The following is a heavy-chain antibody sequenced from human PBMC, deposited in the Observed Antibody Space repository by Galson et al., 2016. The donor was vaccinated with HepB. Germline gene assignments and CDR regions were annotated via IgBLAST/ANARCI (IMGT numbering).Heavy chain of an antibody. V-gene: IGHV1-69*13. D-gene: IGHD5-18*01. CDR2: IIPIFGTA. CDR3: ARSLSHSGYSYGTYSFDY. Sequence: SVQVSCKASGGILSSNDMSRVRQAPGQGLEWMGGIIPIFGTANYAQKFRGRVTITADESTSTAYMELSSLRSEDTAVYYCARSLSHSGYSYGTYSFDYWGQGTLVTVAS. CDR1: GGILSSND. J-gene: IGHJ4*02.